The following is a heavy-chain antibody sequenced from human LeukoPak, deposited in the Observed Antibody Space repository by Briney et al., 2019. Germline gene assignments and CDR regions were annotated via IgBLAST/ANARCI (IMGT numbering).Heavy chain of an antibody. V-gene: IGHV3-21*01. D-gene: IGHD3-10*01. Sequence: GGSLTLSCAPSGFTFSSYSMNWVRQAPGRGLEWVSSIISSSSYIYYAHSVKGRFTISRDNAKNSLYLQMNSLRAEDTAVYYCARDWTGRGGYMDVWGKGTTVTISS. CDR3: ARDWTGRGGYMDV. J-gene: IGHJ6*03. CDR2: IISSSSYI. CDR1: GFTFSSYS.